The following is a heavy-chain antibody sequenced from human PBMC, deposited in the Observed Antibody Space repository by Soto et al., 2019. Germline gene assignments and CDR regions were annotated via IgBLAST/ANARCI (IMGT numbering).Heavy chain of an antibody. V-gene: IGHV4-59*01. J-gene: IGHJ4*02. D-gene: IGHD1-26*01. CDR1: GGSISIYY. CDR2: IYYSGST. CDR3: AGGVGATYDY. Sequence: SETLSLTCTVSGGSISIYYWSWIRHPPGKGLEWIGYIYYSGSTNYNPSLKSRVTISVDTSKNQFSLKLSSVTAAGTAVYYCAGGVGATYDYWGQGTLVTVSS.